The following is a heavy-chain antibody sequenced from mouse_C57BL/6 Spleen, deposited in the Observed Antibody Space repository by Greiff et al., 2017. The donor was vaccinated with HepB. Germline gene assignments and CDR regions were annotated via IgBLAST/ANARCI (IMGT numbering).Heavy chain of an antibody. CDR2: ISSGSSTI. CDR3: ARPYGSSYVDAMDY. D-gene: IGHD1-1*01. V-gene: IGHV5-17*01. CDR1: GFTFSDYG. J-gene: IGHJ4*01. Sequence: EVMLVESGGGLVKPGGSLKLSCAASGFTFSDYGMHWVRQAPEKGLEWVAYISSGSSTIYYADTVKGRFTISRDNAKNTLFLQMTSLRSEDTAMYYCARPYGSSYVDAMDYWGQGTSVTVSS.